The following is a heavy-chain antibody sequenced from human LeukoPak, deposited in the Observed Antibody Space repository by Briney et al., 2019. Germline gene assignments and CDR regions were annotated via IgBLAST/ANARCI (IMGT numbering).Heavy chain of an antibody. V-gene: IGHV4-59*01. CDR1: GGSLSSYY. D-gene: IGHD6-25*01. CDR3: ARVYGGIAAEGGFDY. J-gene: IGHJ4*02. Sequence: PSETLSLTCTVSGGSLSSYYWSWIRQPPGKGLEWIGYIYYSGSTNYNPSLKSRVTISVDTSKNQFSLKLSSVTAADTAVYYCARVYGGIAAEGGFDYWGQGTLVTVSS. CDR2: IYYSGST.